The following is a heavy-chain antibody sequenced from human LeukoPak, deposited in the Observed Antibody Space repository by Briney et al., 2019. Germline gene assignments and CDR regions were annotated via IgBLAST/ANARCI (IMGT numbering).Heavy chain of an antibody. D-gene: IGHD4-11*01. CDR2: ISTYNGNT. V-gene: IGHV1-18*04. J-gene: IGHJ4*02. Sequence: ASVKVSCKASGYTFTGYHIHWVRQAPGQGLEWMGWISTYNGNTNYAQKLQGRVTMTTDTSTSTAYMELRSLRSDDTAVYYCARALYSNYVLGLYYLDHWGQGTLVTVSS. CDR3: ARALYSNYVLGLYYLDH. CDR1: GYTFTGYH.